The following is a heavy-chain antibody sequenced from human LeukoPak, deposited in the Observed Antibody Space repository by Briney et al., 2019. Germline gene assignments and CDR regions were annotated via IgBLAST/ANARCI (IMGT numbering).Heavy chain of an antibody. CDR3: ARGPAATYYYYYYMDV. J-gene: IGHJ6*03. D-gene: IGHD2-2*01. Sequence: SETLSLTCTVSGGSISSGGYYWSWIRQPPGKGLEWIGYIYHSGSTYYNPSLKSRVTISVDRSKNQFSLKLSSVTAADTAVYYCARGPAATYYYYYYMDVWGKGTTVTVSS. CDR1: GGSISSGGYY. V-gene: IGHV4-30-2*01. CDR2: IYHSGST.